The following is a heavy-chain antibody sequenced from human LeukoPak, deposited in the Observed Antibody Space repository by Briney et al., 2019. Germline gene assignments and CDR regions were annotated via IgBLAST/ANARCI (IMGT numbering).Heavy chain of an antibody. D-gene: IGHD2-2*01. V-gene: IGHV3-23*01. CDR1: GFTFDDYG. Sequence: GGSLRLSCAASGFTFDDYGMSWVRQAPGKGLEWVSGIVGGAGGTYYADSVKGRFTISRDNSKNTLYLQMNSLRAEDTAVYYCAHGSMYQLDYWGQGTLVTVSS. J-gene: IGHJ4*02. CDR3: AHGSMYQLDY. CDR2: IVGGAGGT.